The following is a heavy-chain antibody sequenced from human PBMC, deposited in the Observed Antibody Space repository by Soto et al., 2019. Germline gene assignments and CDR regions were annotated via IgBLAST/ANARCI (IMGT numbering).Heavy chain of an antibody. Sequence: PGGSLRLSCAASGFTFSSYEMNWVRQAPGKGLEWVSYISSSGSTIYYADSVKGRFTISRDNAKNSLYLQMNSLRAEDTAVYYCARTFVDGMAGFGPWGQGTLVTVSS. D-gene: IGHD2-15*01. J-gene: IGHJ5*02. CDR3: ARTFVDGMAGFGP. CDR2: ISSSGSTI. CDR1: GFTFSSYE. V-gene: IGHV3-48*03.